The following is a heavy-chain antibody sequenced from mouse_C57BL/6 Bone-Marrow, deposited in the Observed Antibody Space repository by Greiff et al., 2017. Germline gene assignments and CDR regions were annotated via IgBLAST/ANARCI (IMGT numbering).Heavy chain of an antibody. Sequence: VQLQQSDAELVKPGASVKISCKVSGYTFTDHTIHWMKQRPEQGLEWIGYIYPRDGSNKYNEKFKGKATLTADKSSSTAYMQLNSLTSEDSAVYFCARTATVVAPYFDYWGQGTTLTVSS. V-gene: IGHV1-78*01. CDR1: GYTFTDHT. CDR3: ARTATVVAPYFDY. CDR2: IYPRDGSN. D-gene: IGHD1-1*01. J-gene: IGHJ2*01.